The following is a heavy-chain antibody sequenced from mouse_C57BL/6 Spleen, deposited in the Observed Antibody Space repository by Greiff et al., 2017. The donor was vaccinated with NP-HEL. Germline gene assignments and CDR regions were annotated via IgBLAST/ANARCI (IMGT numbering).Heavy chain of an antibody. D-gene: IGHD2-4*01. CDR3: ARSDYDYDDGAMDY. V-gene: IGHV1-82*01. CDR2: IYPGDGDT. Sequence: VKLMESGPELVKPGASVKISCKASGYAFSSSWMNWVKQRPGKGLEWIGRIYPGDGDTNYNGKFKGKATLTADKSSSTAYRQLSSLTSEDSAVYFCARSDYDYDDGAMDYWGQGTSVTVSS. CDR1: GYAFSSSW. J-gene: IGHJ4*01.